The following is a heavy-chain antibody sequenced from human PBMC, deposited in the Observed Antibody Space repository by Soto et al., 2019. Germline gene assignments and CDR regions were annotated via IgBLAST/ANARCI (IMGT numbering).Heavy chain of an antibody. CDR3: ARDTRNYDYVWGSYRQDDAFDV. CDR1: GFTFSTYS. D-gene: IGHD3-16*02. CDR2: ISTRGSTI. J-gene: IGHJ3*01. V-gene: IGHV3-48*02. Sequence: EVQLVESGGDLVQPGGSLRLSCAASGFTFSTYSMNWVRQAPGKGLEWISYISTRGSTIYYADSVKGRFTISRDNAKNSLYLQMNSRREEDTAVYYCARDTRNYDYVWGSYRQDDAFDVWGQGTMVIVSS.